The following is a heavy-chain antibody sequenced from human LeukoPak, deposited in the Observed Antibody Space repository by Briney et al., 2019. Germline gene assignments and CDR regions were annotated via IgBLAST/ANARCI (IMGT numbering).Heavy chain of an antibody. CDR1: GFTFSTYA. Sequence: GGSLRLSCAASGFTFSTYAMSWVRQAPGKGLEWVSTISAIGGSTYYADSVKGRFTISRDNSKSTLYLKMNSLGAEDTAVYYCAKPRDFYYNMDVWGKGTTVIVSS. CDR2: ISAIGGST. CDR3: AKPRDFYYNMDV. J-gene: IGHJ6*03. V-gene: IGHV3-23*01.